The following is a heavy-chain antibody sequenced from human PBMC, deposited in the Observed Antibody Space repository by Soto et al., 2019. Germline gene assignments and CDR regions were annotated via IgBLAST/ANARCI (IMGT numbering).Heavy chain of an antibody. D-gene: IGHD3-10*01. J-gene: IGHJ4*02. CDR3: AMRPSGSNPFDC. CDR2: ISGGGGTT. Sequence: GGSLRLSCAASGFTFSSYSMNWFRQAPGKGLEWVSIISGGGGTTYYADSVKGRFTISRDNSKNTVYLQMNSLRSEDTATYYCAMRPSGSNPFDCWGQGTLVTVSS. CDR1: GFTFSSYS. V-gene: IGHV3-23*01.